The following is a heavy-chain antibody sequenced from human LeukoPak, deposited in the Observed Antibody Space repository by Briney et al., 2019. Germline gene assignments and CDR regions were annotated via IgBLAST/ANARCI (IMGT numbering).Heavy chain of an antibody. V-gene: IGHV3-30*18. CDR1: GFTFSSYG. CDR2: ISYDGSNK. D-gene: IGHD3-9*01. J-gene: IGHJ4*02. CDR3: AKDETGSFDY. Sequence: TGGSLRLSCAASGFTFSSYGMHWVRQAPGKGLEWVAVISYDGSNKYYADSVKGRFTISRDNSKNTLYLQMNSLRAEDTAVYYCAKDETGSFDYWGQGTLATVSS.